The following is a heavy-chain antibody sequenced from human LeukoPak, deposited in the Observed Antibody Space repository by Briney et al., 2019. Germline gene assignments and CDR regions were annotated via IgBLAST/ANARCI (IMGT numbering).Heavy chain of an antibody. CDR2: ISWNSGSI. CDR1: GFTFSSHW. V-gene: IGHV3-9*01. Sequence: PGGSLRLSCAASGFTFSSHWMHWVRQAPGKGLEWVSGISWNSGSIAYADSVKGRFTISRDNAKNSLYLQMNRLRAEDTALYYCAKDTDDIVVVVTPTDAFDYWGQGTLVTVSS. CDR3: AKDTDDIVVVVTPTDAFDY. J-gene: IGHJ4*02. D-gene: IGHD2-15*01.